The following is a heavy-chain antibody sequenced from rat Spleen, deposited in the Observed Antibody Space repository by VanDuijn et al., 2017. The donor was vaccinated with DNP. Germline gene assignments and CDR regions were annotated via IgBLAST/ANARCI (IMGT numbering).Heavy chain of an antibody. Sequence: EVQLVETGGGLVQPGRSLKVSCVASGFTFNNYWMTWIRQVPGKGLEWVASITSSGGSTYYPDSVKGRFTISRDNATNTLYLQMNSLRSEDTASYYCVRDSRDYGSYADYFDYWGQGVMVTVSS. CDR2: ITSSGGST. CDR1: GFTFNNYW. D-gene: IGHD1-8*01. CDR3: VRDSRDYGSYADYFDY. V-gene: IGHV5-31*01. J-gene: IGHJ2*01.